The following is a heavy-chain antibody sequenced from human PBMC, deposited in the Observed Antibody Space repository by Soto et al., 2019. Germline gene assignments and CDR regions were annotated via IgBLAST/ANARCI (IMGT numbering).Heavy chain of an antibody. V-gene: IGHV3-33*01. Sequence: GGSLRLSCAASGFTFSSYGMHWVRQAPGKGLEWVAVIWYDGSNKYYADSVKGRFTISRDNSKNTLYLQMNSLRAEDTAVYYCARDYFDSTVVTPHYYYGMDVWGQGTTVTVSS. CDR1: GFTFSSYG. J-gene: IGHJ6*02. D-gene: IGHD3-9*01. CDR3: ARDYFDSTVVTPHYYYGMDV. CDR2: IWYDGSNK.